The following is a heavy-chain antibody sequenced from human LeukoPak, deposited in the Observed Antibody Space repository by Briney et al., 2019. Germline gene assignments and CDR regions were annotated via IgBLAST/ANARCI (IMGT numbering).Heavy chain of an antibody. Sequence: GGPLRLSYAASGFSFSNYAMSWVRQAPGKGLEWVSAISGRGANTYYADSVKGRFTISRDNSKNTLYMQMNSLRAEDTAVYYCAKAVVIVPTATPFDYWGQGTLVTVSS. D-gene: IGHD2-2*01. J-gene: IGHJ4*02. CDR2: ISGRGANT. CDR1: GFSFSNYA. V-gene: IGHV3-23*01. CDR3: AKAVVIVPTATPFDY.